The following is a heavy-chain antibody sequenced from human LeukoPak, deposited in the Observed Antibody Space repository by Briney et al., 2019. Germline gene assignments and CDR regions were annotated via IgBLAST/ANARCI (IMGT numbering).Heavy chain of an antibody. CDR2: INPNSGGT. D-gene: IGHD1-20*01. J-gene: IGHJ5*02. CDR3: ARVHYNWNVNWFDP. CDR1: GYTFTGYY. Sequence: ASVKVSCKASGYTFTGYYMHWVRQAPGQGLEWMGWINPNSGGTNYAQKFQGRVTMTRDTSISTAYMELSRLRSDDTAVYYCARVHYNWNVNWFDPWGQGTLVTVSS. V-gene: IGHV1-2*02.